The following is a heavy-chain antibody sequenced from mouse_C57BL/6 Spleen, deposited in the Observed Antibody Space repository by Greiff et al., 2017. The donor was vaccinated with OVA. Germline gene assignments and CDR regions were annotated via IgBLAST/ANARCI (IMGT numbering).Heavy chain of an antibody. V-gene: IGHV1-26*01. J-gene: IGHJ2*01. Sequence: EVQLQQSGPELVKPGASVKISCKASGYTFTDYYMNWVKQSHGKSLEWIGDINPNNGGTSYNQKFKGKATLTVDKSSSTAYMELRSLTSEDSAVYYCARREYDYDYYCDYWGQGTTLTVSS. CDR1: GYTFTDYY. CDR2: INPNNGGT. CDR3: ARREYDYDYYCDY. D-gene: IGHD2-4*01.